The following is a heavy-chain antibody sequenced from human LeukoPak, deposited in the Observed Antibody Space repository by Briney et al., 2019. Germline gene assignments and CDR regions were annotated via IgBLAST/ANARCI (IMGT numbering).Heavy chain of an antibody. V-gene: IGHV1-2*02. D-gene: IGHD1-1*01. J-gene: IGHJ4*02. CDR2: VNPDSGGT. Sequence: ASVKVSCEASGYTFTHYRLHWVRQAHGQGLEWMGWVNPDSGGTNYQQNFQGRVTMTRDTSISTVYMELSRLRSDDTAVYYCARENWYSDYWGQGTLVTVSS. CDR3: ARENWYSDY. CDR1: GYTFTHYR.